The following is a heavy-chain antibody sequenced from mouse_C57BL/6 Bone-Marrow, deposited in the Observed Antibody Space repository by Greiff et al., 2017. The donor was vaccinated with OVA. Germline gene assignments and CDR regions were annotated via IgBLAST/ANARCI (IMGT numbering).Heavy chain of an antibody. J-gene: IGHJ2*01. CDR1: GFNITDDC. V-gene: IGHV14-4*01. CDR2: FDPENGDT. CDR3: TTYRY. Sequence: VQLKQSGAELVRPGASVKLSCTASGFNITDDCMHWVKERPEQGLEWIGWFDPENGDTEYASKFQGKATITADTSSKTVYLHLSSLTSEDSAVYYCTTYRYWGQGTTLTVTS.